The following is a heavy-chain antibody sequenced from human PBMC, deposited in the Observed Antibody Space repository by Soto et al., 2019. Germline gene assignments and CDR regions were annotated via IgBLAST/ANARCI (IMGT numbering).Heavy chain of an antibody. CDR3: ARGDSFTSSWYWFDS. Sequence: GASVKVSCKASGYTFTTYEINWVRQATGQGLEWMGWMNPNNGNTGFAQKFRGRVTMTRNTSISTAYMELSSLTSEDTAVYYCARGDSFTSSWYWFDSWGQGTPVTVSS. CDR1: GYTFTTYE. V-gene: IGHV1-8*01. D-gene: IGHD6-13*01. CDR2: MNPNNGNT. J-gene: IGHJ5*01.